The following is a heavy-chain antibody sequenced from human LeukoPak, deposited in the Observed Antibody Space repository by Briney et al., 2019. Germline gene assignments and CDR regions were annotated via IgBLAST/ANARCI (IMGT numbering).Heavy chain of an antibody. CDR3: ARVLGYSSPGHWFDP. D-gene: IGHD6-13*01. V-gene: IGHV1-69*05. CDR2: IIPIFGTA. Sequence: SVKVSCKASGGTFSSYAISWVRQAPGQGLEWMGGIIPIFGTANYAQKLQGRVTMTTDTSTSTAYMELRSLRSDDTAVYYCARVLGYSSPGHWFDPWGQGTLVTVSS. CDR1: GGTFSSYA. J-gene: IGHJ5*02.